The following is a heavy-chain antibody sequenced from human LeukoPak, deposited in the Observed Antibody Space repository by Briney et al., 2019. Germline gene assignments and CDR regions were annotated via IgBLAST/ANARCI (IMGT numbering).Heavy chain of an antibody. D-gene: IGHD3-22*01. CDR2: IYYSGST. Sequence: SETLSLTCTVSGGSISSSSYYWGWIRQPPGKGLEWIGSIYYSGSTYYNPSLKSRVTISVDTSKNQFSLKLSSVTAANTAVYCCARHLGDSSGYYLYYFDYWGQGTLVTVSS. CDR1: GGSISSSSYY. J-gene: IGHJ4*02. V-gene: IGHV4-39*01. CDR3: ARHLGDSSGYYLYYFDY.